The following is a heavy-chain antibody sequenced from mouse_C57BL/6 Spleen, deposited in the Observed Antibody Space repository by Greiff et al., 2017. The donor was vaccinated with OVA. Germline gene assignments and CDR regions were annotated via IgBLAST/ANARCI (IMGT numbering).Heavy chain of an antibody. CDR3: ARNSGSSPLDY. V-gene: IGHV2-9-1*01. Sequence: VQLQESGPGLVAPSQSLSITCTVSGFSLTSYAISWVRQPPGKGLEWLGVIWPGGGTNYNSALKSRLSISKDNSKSQVFLKMNSLQTDDTARYYCARNSGSSPLDYWGQGTTLTVSS. CDR1: GFSLTSYA. D-gene: IGHD3-1*01. J-gene: IGHJ2*01. CDR2: IWPGGGT.